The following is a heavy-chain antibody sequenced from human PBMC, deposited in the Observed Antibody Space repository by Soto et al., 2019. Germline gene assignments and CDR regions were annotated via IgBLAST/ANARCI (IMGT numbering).Heavy chain of an antibody. D-gene: IGHD3-3*01. J-gene: IGHJ4*02. V-gene: IGHV3-11*01. CDR1: GFTFSDYY. CDR3: ARDTYYDFWSGYYNY. CDR2: ISSSGSTI. Sequence: GGSLRLSCAASGFTFSDYYMSWIRQAPGKGLEWVSYISSSGSTIYYADSVKGRFTISRDNAKNSLDLQINSLRAEDTAVYYCARDTYYDFWSGYYNYWGQGTLVTVSS.